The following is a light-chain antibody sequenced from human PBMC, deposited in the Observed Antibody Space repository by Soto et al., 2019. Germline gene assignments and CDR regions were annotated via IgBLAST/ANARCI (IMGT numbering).Light chain of an antibody. Sequence: EIVMTQSPLTLPVTPGEPASISCRSSQSLLYNNTYNYLDWYLQKPGQSPQLLIYLGSSRASGVPDRFSGSGSGTDFTLKISRVEADDVGVYYCMQALQDPWTFGQGTKVDIK. CDR1: QSLLYNNTYNY. J-gene: IGKJ1*01. CDR3: MQALQDPWT. V-gene: IGKV2-28*01. CDR2: LGS.